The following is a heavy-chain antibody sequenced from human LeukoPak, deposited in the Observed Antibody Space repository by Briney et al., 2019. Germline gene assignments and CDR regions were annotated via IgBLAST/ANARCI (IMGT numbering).Heavy chain of an antibody. D-gene: IGHD1-26*01. CDR1: GFTFSSYG. Sequence: GGSLRLSCAASGFTFSSYGMHWVRQAPGKGLEWVAVIWYDGSNKYYADSVKGRFTISRDDSKNTLYLQMNSLRAEDTAVYYCARDGDVWWVSTFDYWGQGTLVTVSS. CDR2: IWYDGSNK. CDR3: ARDGDVWWVSTFDY. J-gene: IGHJ4*02. V-gene: IGHV3-33*01.